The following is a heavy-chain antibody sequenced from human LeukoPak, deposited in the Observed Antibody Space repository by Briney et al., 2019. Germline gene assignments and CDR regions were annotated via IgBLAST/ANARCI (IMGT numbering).Heavy chain of an antibody. J-gene: IGHJ4*02. V-gene: IGHV3-23*01. CDR2: ISGTSGTT. Sequence: GGSLRLSCAASEFTFSNYAVSWVRQSPGKGLEWVSGISGTSGTTYYADSVKGRFTISRDNSNNTLYLQLNSLRAEDTAVYFCARYWNDRYFDYWGQGSPVTVSS. CDR3: ARYWNDRYFDY. CDR1: EFTFSNYA. D-gene: IGHD1-1*01.